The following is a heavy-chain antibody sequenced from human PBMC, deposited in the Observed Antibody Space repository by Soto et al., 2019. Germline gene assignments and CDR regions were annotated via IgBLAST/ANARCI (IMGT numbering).Heavy chain of an antibody. CDR2: ISYGSATI. J-gene: IGHJ4*02. Sequence: GGSLRLSCAASGFTFSSYSMNWVRQAPGKGLEWISYISYGSATIYYTDSVKGRFTISRDNAKNSLYLQMNSLRDDDTAVYYCARGKYTYGTDYWGQGTLVTVSS. CDR1: GFTFSSYS. V-gene: IGHV3-48*02. CDR3: ARGKYTYGTDY. D-gene: IGHD5-18*01.